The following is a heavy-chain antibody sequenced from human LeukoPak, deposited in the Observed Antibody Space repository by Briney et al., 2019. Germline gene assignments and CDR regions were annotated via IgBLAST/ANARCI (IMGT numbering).Heavy chain of an antibody. CDR2: INHSGST. V-gene: IGHV4-34*01. CDR1: GGSFSGYY. Sequence: KPSETLSLTCAVYGGSFSGYYWSWIRQPPGKGLEWIGEINHSGSTNYNPSLKSRVTISVDTSKNQFSLKLSSVTAADTAVYYCARGRPRRGYSYGYNPHTFDYWGQGILVTVSS. D-gene: IGHD5-18*01. J-gene: IGHJ4*02. CDR3: ARGRPRRGYSYGYNPHTFDY.